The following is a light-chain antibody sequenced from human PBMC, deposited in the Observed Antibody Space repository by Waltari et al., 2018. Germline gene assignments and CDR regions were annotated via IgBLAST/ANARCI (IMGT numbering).Light chain of an antibody. CDR2: DFS. CDR1: QRINTW. Sequence: IQMTQSPSALSASVGDRVTITCRASQRINTWMAWYQQRPGKAPKVLIYDFSTLESGVPSRFSGSGSRTEFTLAINNLQPEDFATYYCQQYYRYYTFGQGTKLEIK. V-gene: IGKV1-5*01. CDR3: QQYYRYYT. J-gene: IGKJ2*01.